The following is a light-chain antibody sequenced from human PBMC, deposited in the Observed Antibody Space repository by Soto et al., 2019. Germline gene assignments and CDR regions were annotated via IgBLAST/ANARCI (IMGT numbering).Light chain of an antibody. CDR1: TSNIGINT. CDR2: SNN. V-gene: IGLV1-44*01. J-gene: IGLJ3*02. CDR3: AAWDDSLNGWV. Sequence: QSVLTQSPSASGTPGQRVTISCSGSTSNIGINTVNWYLQLPGTAPKLLIYSNNQRPSGVPNRFSGSKSGTSVSLAISGLQSEEEADFYCAAWDDSLNGWVFGGGTKLTVL.